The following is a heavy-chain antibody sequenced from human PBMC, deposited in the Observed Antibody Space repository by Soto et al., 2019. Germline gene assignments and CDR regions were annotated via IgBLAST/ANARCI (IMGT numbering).Heavy chain of an antibody. V-gene: IGHV4-30-4*01. J-gene: IGHJ4*02. CDR3: ARKGALDY. CDR2: ILYSGTT. CDR1: GGSISSGDYY. Sequence: QVQLQESGPGLVKPSQTLSLTCTVSGGSISSGDYYWSWIRQPPGKGLEWIGYILYSGTTNYNPSLESRLTISVDTAKNQFSLKLTSVTAADTAVYYCARKGALDYWGRGTLVTVSS.